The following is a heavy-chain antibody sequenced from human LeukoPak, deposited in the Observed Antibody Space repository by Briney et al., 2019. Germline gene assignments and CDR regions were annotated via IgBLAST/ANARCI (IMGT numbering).Heavy chain of an antibody. CDR1: GYTFTSYG. V-gene: IGHV1-69*13. CDR3: ARVPGSYAVDGYYFDY. Sequence: SVKVSCKASGYTFTSYGISWVRQAPGQGLEWMGGIIPIFGTANYAQKFQGRVTITADESTSTAYMELSSLRSEDTAVYYCARVPGSYAVDGYYFDYWGQGTLVTVSS. CDR2: IIPIFGTA. D-gene: IGHD1-26*01. J-gene: IGHJ4*02.